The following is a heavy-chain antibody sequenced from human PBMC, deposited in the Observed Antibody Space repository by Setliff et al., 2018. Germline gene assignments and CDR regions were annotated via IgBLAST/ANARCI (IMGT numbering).Heavy chain of an antibody. Sequence: GGSLRLSCGASGFTFSNYWMYWVRQAPGKGLEWVSSIHVDGYRTFYADSVKGRFTISRDNSRNTLYLEMNSLRAEDTASYYCARDPNGDYVGAFDPWGQGILVTVSS. CDR1: GFTFSNYW. CDR3: ARDPNGDYVGAFDP. D-gene: IGHD4-17*01. V-gene: IGHV3-23*01. J-gene: IGHJ5*02. CDR2: IHVDGYRT.